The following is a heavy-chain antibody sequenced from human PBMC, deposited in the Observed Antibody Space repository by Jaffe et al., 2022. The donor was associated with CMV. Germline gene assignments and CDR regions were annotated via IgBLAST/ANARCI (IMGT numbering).Heavy chain of an antibody. CDR1: GFTFSSYG. Sequence: QVQLVESGGGVVQPGRSLRLSCEVSGFTFSSYGMHWVRQAPGKGLEWVAVISYDGSNKYYADSVKGRFTISRDNSKNTLYLQMNSLRAEDTAVYYCAKDQWAQANYYYGMDVWGQGTTVTVSS. D-gene: IGHD1-26*01. CDR3: AKDQWAQANYYYGMDV. V-gene: IGHV3-30*18. J-gene: IGHJ6*02. CDR2: ISYDGSNK.